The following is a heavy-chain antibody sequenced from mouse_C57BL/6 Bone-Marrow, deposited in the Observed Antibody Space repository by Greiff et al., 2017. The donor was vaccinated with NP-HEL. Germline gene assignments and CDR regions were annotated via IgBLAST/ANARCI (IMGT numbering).Heavy chain of an antibody. CDR1: GFTFSSYA. Sequence: EVQRVESGEGLVKPGGSLKLSCAASGFTFSSYAMSWVRQTPEKRLEWVAYISSGGDYIYYADTVKGRFTISRDNARNTLYLQMSSLKSEDTAMYYCTRDRGYDYGVAYWGQGTLVTVSA. CDR2: ISSGGDYI. V-gene: IGHV5-9-1*02. CDR3: TRDRGYDYGVAY. J-gene: IGHJ3*01. D-gene: IGHD2-4*01.